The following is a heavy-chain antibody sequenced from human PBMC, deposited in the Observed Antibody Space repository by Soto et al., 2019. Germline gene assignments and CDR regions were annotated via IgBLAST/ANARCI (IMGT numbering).Heavy chain of an antibody. J-gene: IGHJ5*02. CDR3: VKGGLSLVATSHFDH. CDR2: ISWNSGSI. Sequence: VQLVESGGGLVQPGRSLRLSCAASGFTFDDYAVHWVRQAPGKGLEWVSGISWNSGSIGYAASVKGRFTISRDNAKNSLYLQINSLRHEDTALYYCVKGGLSLVATSHFDHWGQGIQVTVSS. V-gene: IGHV3-9*01. D-gene: IGHD2-21*02. CDR1: GFTFDDYA.